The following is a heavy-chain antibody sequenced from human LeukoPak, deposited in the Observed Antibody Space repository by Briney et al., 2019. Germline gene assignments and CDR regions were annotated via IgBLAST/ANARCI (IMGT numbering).Heavy chain of an antibody. CDR2: ISSSGSTI. V-gene: IGHV3-48*03. Sequence: PGGSLRLSCAASGFTFSSYEMNWVRQAPGKGLEWVSYISSSGSTIYYADSVKGRFTISRDNSKNTLYLQMNSLRVEDTAVYYCAKPGIAVPGAFDIWGQGTMVTVSS. D-gene: IGHD6-19*01. J-gene: IGHJ3*02. CDR1: GFTFSSYE. CDR3: AKPGIAVPGAFDI.